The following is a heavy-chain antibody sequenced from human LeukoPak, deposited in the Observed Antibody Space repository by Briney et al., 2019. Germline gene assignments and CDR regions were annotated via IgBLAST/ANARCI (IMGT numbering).Heavy chain of an antibody. D-gene: IGHD4-17*01. CDR1: GFTFSDYY. CDR2: ISSSSSYT. V-gene: IGHV3-11*03. CDR3: AKIASGLRGGVDY. Sequence: PGGSLRLSCAASGFTFSDYYMSWIRQAPGKGLEWVSYISSSSSYTNYADSVKGRFTISRDNAKNTLYLQMNSLRAEDTAVYYCAKIASGLRGGVDYWGQGTLVTVSS. J-gene: IGHJ4*02.